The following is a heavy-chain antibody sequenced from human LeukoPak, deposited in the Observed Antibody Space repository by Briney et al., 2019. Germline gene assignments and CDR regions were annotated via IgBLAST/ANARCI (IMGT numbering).Heavy chain of an antibody. Sequence: GGSLRLSCVASGLTFSSFWMTWARQAPGKGLEWVANINEDGSEENYVDSVKGRFTIARDNAKNSLSLQMNSPRAEDSAVYYCATGGHLDYWGQGTRVTVSS. V-gene: IGHV3-7*01. CDR3: ATGGHLDY. D-gene: IGHD3-16*01. CDR1: GLTFSSFW. CDR2: INEDGSEE. J-gene: IGHJ4*02.